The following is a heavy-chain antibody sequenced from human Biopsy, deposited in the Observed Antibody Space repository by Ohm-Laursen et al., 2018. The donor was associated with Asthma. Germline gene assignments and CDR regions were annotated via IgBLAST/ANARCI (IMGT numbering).Heavy chain of an antibody. CDR2: IKEDGSEK. J-gene: IGHJ6*02. CDR3: AKDRFDNSVTSKYYYYGIDV. Sequence: SLRLSCAAPGFTFSTSWMTWVRQAPGKGLEWVANIKEDGSEKNYVDSVKGRFTISRDNGKNSLYLQMNSLRPDDSAAYHCAKDRFDNSVTSKYYYYGIDVWGQGTTVTVSS. D-gene: IGHD3-16*01. V-gene: IGHV3-7*01. CDR1: GFTFSTSW.